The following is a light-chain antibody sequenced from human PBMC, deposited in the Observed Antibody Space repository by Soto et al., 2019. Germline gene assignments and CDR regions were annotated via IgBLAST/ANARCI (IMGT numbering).Light chain of an antibody. CDR1: QSISRY. V-gene: IGKV1-39*01. CDR2: AAS. CDR3: QQSYSSPLT. J-gene: IGKJ4*01. Sequence: DVQMTQSPASLSASVGDRVTISCRASQSISRYLNWYHQKPGKTPALLIYAASSLQSGVPSRFSGSGCGTDFTLTSRRLQPEDFVTYYCQQSYSSPLTFGGGTKVEIK.